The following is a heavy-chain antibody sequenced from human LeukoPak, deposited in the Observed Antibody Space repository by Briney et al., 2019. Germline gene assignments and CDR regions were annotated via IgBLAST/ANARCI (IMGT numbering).Heavy chain of an antibody. V-gene: IGHV4-39*01. Sequence: PSETLSLTCTVSGGPISSSSYSWGWIRQPPGKGLEWIGSIYYSGSTYYNPSLKSRVTISVDTSKNQFSLKLSSVTAADTAVYYCARRTPDSSGWYWDAFDIWGQGTMVTVSS. J-gene: IGHJ3*02. D-gene: IGHD6-19*01. CDR3: ARRTPDSSGWYWDAFDI. CDR2: IYYSGST. CDR1: GGPISSSSYS.